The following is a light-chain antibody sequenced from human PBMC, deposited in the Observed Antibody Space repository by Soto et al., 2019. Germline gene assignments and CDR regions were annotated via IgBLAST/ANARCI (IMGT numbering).Light chain of an antibody. CDR1: QSIRTF. CDR2: DAS. J-gene: IGKJ5*01. Sequence: EIVLTQSPATLSLSPGERATLSCRASQSIRTFLAWYQHRPGQAPRLLIYDASDRATGIPARFSGSGSGTDFTLTISSLEPEDFAVYYCQQRSNWPLITFGQGTRLEIK. V-gene: IGKV3-11*01. CDR3: QQRSNWPLIT.